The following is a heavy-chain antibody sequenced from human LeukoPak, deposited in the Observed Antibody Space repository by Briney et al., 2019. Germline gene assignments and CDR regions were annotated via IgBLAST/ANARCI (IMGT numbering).Heavy chain of an antibody. J-gene: IGHJ4*02. CDR2: IYNSGSI. V-gene: IGHV4-59*01. Sequence: SETLSLTCTVSGGSISTYYWSWLRQPPGKGLEWIGYIYNSGSIKYNPSLKSRVSISIDTSKNRISLRLNSVTAADTAVYYCARNYYDSSGYYFGFDYWGQGTLVTVSS. D-gene: IGHD3-22*01. CDR1: GGSISTYY. CDR3: ARNYYDSSGYYFGFDY.